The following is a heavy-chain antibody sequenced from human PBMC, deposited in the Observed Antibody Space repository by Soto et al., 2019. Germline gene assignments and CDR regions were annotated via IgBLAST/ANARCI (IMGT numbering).Heavy chain of an antibody. Sequence: QVQLQESGPGLVKPSETLSLTCTVSGGSISSYYWSWIRQPPGKGLEWIGYIYYSGSTNYNPSLKSRVTISVDTSKNQFSLKLSSVTAADTAVYYCARYRGGSCYRGSCYYFDYWGQGTLVTVSS. J-gene: IGHJ4*02. CDR1: GGSISSYY. V-gene: IGHV4-59*01. CDR3: ARYRGGSCYRGSCYYFDY. CDR2: IYYSGST. D-gene: IGHD2-15*01.